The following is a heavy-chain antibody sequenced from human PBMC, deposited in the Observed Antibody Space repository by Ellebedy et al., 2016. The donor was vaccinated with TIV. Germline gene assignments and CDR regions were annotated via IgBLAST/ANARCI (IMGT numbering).Heavy chain of an antibody. V-gene: IGHV1-69*13. CDR1: GGTFSNYA. CDR3: ARGTSSGWYGGGGDYYYYYGMDV. Sequence: SVKVSCXASGGTFSNYAISWVRQAPGQGLEWMGGIIPIFGTANYAQKFQGRVTITADESTSTAYMELSSLRSEDTAVYYCARGTSSGWYGGGGDYYYYYGMDVWGQGTTVTVSS. D-gene: IGHD6-19*01. J-gene: IGHJ6*02. CDR2: IIPIFGTA.